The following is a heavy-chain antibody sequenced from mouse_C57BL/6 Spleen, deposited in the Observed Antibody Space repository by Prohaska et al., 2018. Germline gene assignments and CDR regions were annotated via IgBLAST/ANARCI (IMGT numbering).Heavy chain of an antibody. CDR1: GYTFTDYY. Sequence: EVQLQQSGPVLVKPGASVKMSCKASGYTFTDYYMNCVKQSHGKSLEWIGVINPYNGGSSYNEKCKGKATLTVEKSSSTAYMELNSLTSEDSAVYDWARGYGNVDYWGQGTTLTVSS. D-gene: IGHD2-10*02. V-gene: IGHV1-19*01. CDR2: INPYNGGS. J-gene: IGHJ2*01. CDR3: ARGYGNVDY.